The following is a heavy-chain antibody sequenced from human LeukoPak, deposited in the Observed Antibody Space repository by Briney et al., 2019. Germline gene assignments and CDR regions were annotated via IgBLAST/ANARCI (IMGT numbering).Heavy chain of an antibody. V-gene: IGHV3-15*01. D-gene: IGHD2-2*02. CDR2: IKSKTDGGTT. Sequence: GGSLRLSCAASGFTFNNAWMSWVRQAPGKGLEWVGRIKSKTDGGTTDYAAPVKGRFTISRDDSKNTLYLQMNSLKTEDTAVYYCTTDPLAYCSSTSCYRPFDYWGQGTLVTVSS. J-gene: IGHJ4*02. CDR3: TTDPLAYCSSTSCYRPFDY. CDR1: GFTFNNAW.